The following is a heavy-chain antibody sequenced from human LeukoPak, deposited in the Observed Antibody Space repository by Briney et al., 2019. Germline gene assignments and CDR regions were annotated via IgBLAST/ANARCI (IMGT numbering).Heavy chain of an antibody. D-gene: IGHD2-15*01. CDR3: AKASYCSGSSRSNFDY. V-gene: IGHV3-21*04. J-gene: IGHJ4*02. CDR1: GFTFSDYS. CDR2: ISSASSYI. Sequence: AGGSLRLSCAASGFTFSDYSMNWVRQAPGKGLEWVSFISSASSYIYYADSVKGRFFISRDNAENSLYLQMNSLRAEDTAVYHCAKASYCSGSSRSNFDYWGQGTLVTVSS.